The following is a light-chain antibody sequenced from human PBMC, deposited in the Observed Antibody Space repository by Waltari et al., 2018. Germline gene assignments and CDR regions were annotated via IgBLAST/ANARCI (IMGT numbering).Light chain of an antibody. Sequence: QSALTQPASVSGSPGQSITISCTGTNSDVGAYNYVSWYQQFPGKAPKLLIYDVTNRPSGVSVRFSGSNSGTTASLTISGLQAEDEADYFCSSYTGSTTYVFGTGTKVTVL. CDR2: DVT. J-gene: IGLJ1*01. CDR1: NSDVGAYNY. V-gene: IGLV2-14*03. CDR3: SSYTGSTTYV.